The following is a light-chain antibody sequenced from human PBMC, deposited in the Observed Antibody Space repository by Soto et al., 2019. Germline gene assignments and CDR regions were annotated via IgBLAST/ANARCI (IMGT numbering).Light chain of an antibody. V-gene: IGLV2-14*01. CDR3: CSYTSSSIRV. J-gene: IGLJ3*02. CDR2: EVR. CDR1: RSEVGGYNH. Sequence: QSVLTQPASVSGSPGKSITISGTGTRSEVGGYNHVSWYQQHPGKAPKLIIYEVRNRPSGVSNRLSGSKSGNTASLTISGLQADDEADYYCCSYTSSSIRVFGGGTKLTVL.